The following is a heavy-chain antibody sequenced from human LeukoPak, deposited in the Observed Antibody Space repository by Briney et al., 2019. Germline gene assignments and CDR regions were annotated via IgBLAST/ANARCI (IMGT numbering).Heavy chain of an antibody. Sequence: ASVKVSCKASGYTFTGYYTHWVRQAPGQGLEWMGWINPNSGGTNYAQKFQGRVTMTRDTSISTAYMELSRLRSDDTAVYYCARVGWFGELNYYYYYMDVWGKGTTVTVSS. D-gene: IGHD3-10*01. CDR1: GYTFTGYY. CDR3: ARVGWFGELNYYYYYMDV. CDR2: INPNSGGT. V-gene: IGHV1-2*02. J-gene: IGHJ6*03.